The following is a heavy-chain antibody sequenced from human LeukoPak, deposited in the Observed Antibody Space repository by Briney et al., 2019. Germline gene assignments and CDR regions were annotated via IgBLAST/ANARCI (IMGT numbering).Heavy chain of an antibody. CDR1: GGSISSGGYY. J-gene: IGHJ6*03. D-gene: IGHD3-9*01. V-gene: IGHV4-30-2*01. Sequence: SETLSLTCTVSGGSISSGGYYWSWIRQLPGKGLEWIGYIYHSGSTYYNPSLKSRVTISVDRSKNQFSLKLSSVTAADTAVYYCARDLGYDILTGYSHYMDVWGKGTTVTVSS. CDR2: IYHSGST. CDR3: ARDLGYDILTGYSHYMDV.